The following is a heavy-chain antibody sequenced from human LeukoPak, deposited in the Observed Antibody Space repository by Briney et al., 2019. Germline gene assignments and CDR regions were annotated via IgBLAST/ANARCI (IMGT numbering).Heavy chain of an antibody. CDR2: IYYSGST. D-gene: IGHD2-2*01. V-gene: IGHV4-39*07. J-gene: IGHJ4*02. Sequence: SETLSLTCTVSGDSISSSSYYWGWIRQPPGKGLEWIGSIYYSGSTYYNPYLKSRVTISGDTSKNQFSLKLSSVTAADTAVYYCASLVCSSISCYADDYYFDYWGQGTLVTVSS. CDR1: GDSISSSSYY. CDR3: ASLVCSSISCYADDYYFDY.